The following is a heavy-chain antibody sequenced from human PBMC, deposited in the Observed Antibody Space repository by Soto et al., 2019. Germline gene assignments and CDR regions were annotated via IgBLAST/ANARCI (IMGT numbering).Heavy chain of an antibody. CDR3: ARDWGITIFGVVIRTSYGMDV. V-gene: IGHV1-2*02. CDR2: ISPNSGGT. D-gene: IGHD3-3*01. J-gene: IGHJ6*02. Sequence: GASVKVSCKASGHTFTGYYMHWVRQAPGQGLEWMGWISPNSGGTNYAQKFQGRVTMTRDTSISTAYMELSRLRSDDTAVYYCARDWGITIFGVVIRTSYGMDVWGQGTTVTVSS. CDR1: GHTFTGYY.